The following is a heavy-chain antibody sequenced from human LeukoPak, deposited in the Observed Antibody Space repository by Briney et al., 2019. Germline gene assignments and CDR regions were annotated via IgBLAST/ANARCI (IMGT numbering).Heavy chain of an antibody. Sequence: PGGSLTLAWVASGFTFSTYNMNWVRQPPGRGLEWVSSITSSSNYLYYADSVKGRFTIPRDNAKNSLYLQMTSLRAEDTAVYYCARPSVKYDSSGYQPNPFDYWGQGTLVTVSS. CDR2: ITSSSNYL. CDR3: ARPSVKYDSSGYQPNPFDY. D-gene: IGHD3-22*01. V-gene: IGHV3-21*01. CDR1: GFTFSTYN. J-gene: IGHJ4*02.